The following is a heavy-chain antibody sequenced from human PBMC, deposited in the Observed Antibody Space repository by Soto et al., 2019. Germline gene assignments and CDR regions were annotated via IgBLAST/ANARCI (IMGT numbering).Heavy chain of an antibody. J-gene: IGHJ6*02. Sequence: QVQLVQSGAEVKKPGSSVKVSCKASGGTFSSYAISWVRQAPGQGLEWMGGIIPIFGTANYAQKFQGRVTITADKATSTAYMELSSLRSEDTAVDYCVSRAARPVGMDVWGQGTTVTVSS. CDR1: GGTFSSYA. V-gene: IGHV1-69*06. CDR3: VSRAARPVGMDV. CDR2: IIPIFGTA. D-gene: IGHD6-6*01.